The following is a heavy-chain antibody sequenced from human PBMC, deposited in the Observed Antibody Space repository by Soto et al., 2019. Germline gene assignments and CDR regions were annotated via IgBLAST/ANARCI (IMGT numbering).Heavy chain of an antibody. D-gene: IGHD1-26*01. CDR2: ISGSGGST. CDR3: SGLRQWVGATSDRAFDI. Sequence: EAQLLESGGDLLQPGGSLRLSCETSGFTFSSYAMSWVRQAPGKGLERVSAISGSGGSTYYEDCVKGRFTIFRNNCKNTVFLQMSSVRADDTALFYCSGLRQWVGATSDRAFDIWGLVTLDTVSS. CDR1: GFTFSSYA. J-gene: IGHJ3*02. V-gene: IGHV3-23*01.